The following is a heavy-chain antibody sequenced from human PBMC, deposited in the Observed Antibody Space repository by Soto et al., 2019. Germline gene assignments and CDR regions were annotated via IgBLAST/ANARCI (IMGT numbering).Heavy chain of an antibody. J-gene: IGHJ4*02. D-gene: IGHD6-13*01. Sequence: SETLSLTCTVSGGSISSYYWSWIRQPPGKGLEWIGYIYYSGSTNYNPSLKSRVTISADTSKNQFSLKLSSVTAADTAVYYCAGGIAAAGDFDYWGQGTLVTVSS. V-gene: IGHV4-59*08. CDR2: IYYSGST. CDR3: AGGIAAAGDFDY. CDR1: GGSISSYY.